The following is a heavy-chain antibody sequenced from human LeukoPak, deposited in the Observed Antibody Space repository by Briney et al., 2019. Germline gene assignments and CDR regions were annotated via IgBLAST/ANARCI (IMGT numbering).Heavy chain of an antibody. D-gene: IGHD2-21*01. Sequence: SETLSLTCTVSGGSISRNSYYWSWIRQPPGKGLEWIGYISYSGSTNYNPSLKSRVTISVDTSKNQFSLKLTSVTAADTAVYYCARHSICFDPWGQGTLVTVSS. CDR3: ARHSICFDP. V-gene: IGHV4-61*05. J-gene: IGHJ5*02. CDR2: ISYSGST. CDR1: GGSISRNSYY.